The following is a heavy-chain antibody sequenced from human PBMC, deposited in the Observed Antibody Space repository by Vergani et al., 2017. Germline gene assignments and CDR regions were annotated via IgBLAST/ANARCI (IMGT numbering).Heavy chain of an antibody. Sequence: QVQLVQSGAEVKKPGASVKVSCKASGYTFTSYDINWVRQATGQGLEWMGWMNPNSGNTGYAQKFQGRVTMTRNTSISTAYMELSSLRSEDTAVYYGARMGLWFGELGPFDYWAREPWSPSPQ. CDR3: ARMGLWFGELGPFDY. D-gene: IGHD3-10*01. J-gene: IGHJ4*02. CDR2: MNPNSGNT. CDR1: GYTFTSYD. V-gene: IGHV1-8*01.